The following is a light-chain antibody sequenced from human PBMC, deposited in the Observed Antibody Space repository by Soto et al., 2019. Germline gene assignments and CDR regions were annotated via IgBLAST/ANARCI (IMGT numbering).Light chain of an antibody. Sequence: DIQMTQSPSTLSASLGDRVTITCRASQNIGTYLAWYQQTPGKAPKLLISDASTLESGVPSRFGGSGSGTEFTLTISSLQSEDFAVYYCQQYSNWPPITFGQGTRLEI. CDR3: QQYSNWPPIT. CDR2: DAS. CDR1: QNIGTY. V-gene: IGKV1-5*01. J-gene: IGKJ5*01.